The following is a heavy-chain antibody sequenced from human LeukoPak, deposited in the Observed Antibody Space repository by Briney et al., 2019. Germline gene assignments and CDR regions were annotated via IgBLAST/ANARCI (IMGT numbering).Heavy chain of an antibody. D-gene: IGHD2-8*01. V-gene: IGHV1-69*05. Sequence: SVKVSCKASGGTFSSYAISWVRQAPGQGLEWMGGIIPIFGTANYAQKFQGRVTITKDTSASTAYMELNSLRSEDTAVYYCARVSVLYCSNGVCYKANHYGMDVWGQGTTVTVSS. CDR1: GGTFSSYA. CDR2: IIPIFGTA. CDR3: ARVSVLYCSNGVCYKANHYGMDV. J-gene: IGHJ6*02.